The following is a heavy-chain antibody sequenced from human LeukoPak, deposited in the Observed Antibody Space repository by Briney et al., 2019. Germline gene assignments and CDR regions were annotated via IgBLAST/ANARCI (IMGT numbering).Heavy chain of an antibody. Sequence: SETLSLTCAVYGGSFSGYYWSWIRQPPGKGLEWIGEINHSGSTNYDPSLKSRVTISVDTSKNQFSLKLSSVTAADTAVYYCARIPQWELFTSYTDLFDYWGQGTLVTVSS. J-gene: IGHJ4*02. CDR1: GGSFSGYY. CDR2: INHSGST. V-gene: IGHV4-34*01. CDR3: ARIPQWELFTSYTDLFDY. D-gene: IGHD1-26*01.